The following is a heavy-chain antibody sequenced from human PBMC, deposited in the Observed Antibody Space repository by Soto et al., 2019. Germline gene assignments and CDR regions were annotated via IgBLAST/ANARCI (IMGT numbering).Heavy chain of an antibody. Sequence: KPSETLSLTCTVSGGSISSGDYYWSWIRQPPGKGLEWIGYIYYSGSTYYNPSLKSRVTISVDTSKNQFSLKLSSVSAADTALYYCARCSLVVVPAPGFDPWGRGTLVTVSS. CDR2: IYYSGST. CDR3: ARCSLVVVPAPGFDP. V-gene: IGHV4-30-4*01. J-gene: IGHJ5*02. CDR1: GGSISSGDYY. D-gene: IGHD2-2*01.